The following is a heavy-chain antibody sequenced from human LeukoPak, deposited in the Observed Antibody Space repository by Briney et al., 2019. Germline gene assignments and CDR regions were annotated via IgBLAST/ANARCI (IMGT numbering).Heavy chain of an antibody. CDR2: IYYSGST. J-gene: IGHJ4*02. CDR3: ARDFHYYDSSAKFMV. CDR1: GGSISSYY. V-gene: IGHV4-59*12. D-gene: IGHD3-22*01. Sequence: TSETLSLTCTVSGGSISSYYWSWIRQPPGKGLEWIGYIYYSGSTNYNPSLKSRVTISVDTSKNQFSLKLSSVTAADTAVYYCARDFHYYDSSAKFMVWGQGTLVTVSS.